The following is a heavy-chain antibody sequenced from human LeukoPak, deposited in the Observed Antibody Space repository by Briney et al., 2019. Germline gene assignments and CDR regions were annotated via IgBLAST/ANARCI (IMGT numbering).Heavy chain of an antibody. Sequence: ASVKVSCKASGYTFTGYYMHWVRQAPGQGLEWMGWINPNSGGTNYAQKLQGRVTMTTDTSTSTAYMELRSLRSDDTAVYYCARVVTPRYCSTTSCYWKGWFDPWGQGTLVTVSS. CDR2: INPNSGGT. J-gene: IGHJ5*02. V-gene: IGHV1-2*02. D-gene: IGHD2-2*01. CDR3: ARVVTPRYCSTTSCYWKGWFDP. CDR1: GYTFTGYY.